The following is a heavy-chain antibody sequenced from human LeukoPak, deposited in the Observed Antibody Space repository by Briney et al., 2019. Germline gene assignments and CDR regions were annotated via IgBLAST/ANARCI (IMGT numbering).Heavy chain of an antibody. J-gene: IGHJ5*02. V-gene: IGHV3-21*01. CDR2: ISSSSSYI. Sequence: GGSLRLSCAASGFTFSSYSMNWVRQAPGKGLEWVSSISSSSSYIYYADSVKGRFTISRDNAKNSLYLQMNSLRAEDTAVYYCARDSRLGWTEDNWFDPWGQGTLVTVSS. CDR3: ARDSRLGWTEDNWFDP. CDR1: GFTFSSYS. D-gene: IGHD3/OR15-3a*01.